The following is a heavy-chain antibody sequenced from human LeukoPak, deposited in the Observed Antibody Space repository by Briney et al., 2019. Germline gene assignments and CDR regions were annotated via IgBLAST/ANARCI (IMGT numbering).Heavy chain of an antibody. J-gene: IGHJ4*01. CDR2: IKQDGGEK. V-gene: IGHV3-7*01. CDR1: GFTFSSYW. CDR3: ARDGTAAGLYFDL. Sequence: GGSLRLSCAVSGFTFSSYWMNWVRQAPGKGLEWVASIKQDGGEKSYVDSVKGRFTLSRDNTKNSLYLQMSSLRAEDTAVYYCARDGTAAGLYFDLWGQGTLVTVSS. D-gene: IGHD6-13*01.